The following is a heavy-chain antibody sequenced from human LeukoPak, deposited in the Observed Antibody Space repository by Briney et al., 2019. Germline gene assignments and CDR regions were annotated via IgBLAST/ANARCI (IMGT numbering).Heavy chain of an antibody. CDR2: IYYSGST. Sequence: SDTLSLTCTVCGGSISSYYWSWLGQPPPKELAGIGYIYYSGSTNYNPSLKSRVTISVDTSKNQFSLKLSSVTAADTAVYYCARVMYGDYTGRDNWFDPWGQGTLVTVSS. CDR1: GGSISSYY. V-gene: IGHV4-59*07. D-gene: IGHD4-17*01. CDR3: ARVMYGDYTGRDNWFDP. J-gene: IGHJ5*02.